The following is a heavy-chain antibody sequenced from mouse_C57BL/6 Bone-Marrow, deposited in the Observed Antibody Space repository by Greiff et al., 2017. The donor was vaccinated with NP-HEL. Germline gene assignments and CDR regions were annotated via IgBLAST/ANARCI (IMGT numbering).Heavy chain of an antibody. J-gene: IGHJ2*01. V-gene: IGHV5-4*01. CDR1: GFTFSSYA. Sequence: EVQLVESGGGLVKPGGSLKLSCAASGFTFSSYAMSWVRQTPETRLEWVATISDGGSYTYYPDNVKGRFTISRDNAKNNLYLQMSHLKSEDTAMYYCARVTVVKEFYFDYWGQGTTLTVSS. CDR3: ARVTVVKEFYFDY. D-gene: IGHD1-1*01. CDR2: ISDGGSYT.